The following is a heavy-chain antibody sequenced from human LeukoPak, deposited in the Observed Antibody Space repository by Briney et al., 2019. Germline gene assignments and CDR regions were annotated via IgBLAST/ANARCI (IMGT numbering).Heavy chain of an antibody. CDR2: IYWDDDQ. J-gene: IGHJ4*02. D-gene: IGHD1-26*01. CDR3: ARGRGGPDFDY. Sequence: ESGPALVKPTQTLTLTCTFSGFSLTTPGLGVGWIRQPPGKALEWLALIYWDDDQRSSPSLKSRLTINKDTSKNQVFFTMTNMDPADTATYYCARGRGGPDFDYWGQGTLVTVSS. CDR1: GFSLTTPGLG. V-gene: IGHV2-5*02.